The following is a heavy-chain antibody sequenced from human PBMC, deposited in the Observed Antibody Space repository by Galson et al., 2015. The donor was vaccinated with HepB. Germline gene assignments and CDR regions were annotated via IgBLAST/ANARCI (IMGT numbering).Heavy chain of an antibody. J-gene: IGHJ5*02. CDR3: ARSGAVAGSGYNWFDP. V-gene: IGHV3-21*01. CDR1: GFTFSSYS. CDR2: ISSSSSYI. D-gene: IGHD6-19*01. Sequence: SLRLSCAASGFTFSSYSMNWVRQAPGKGLEWVSSISSSSSYIYYADSVKGRITISRDNAKNSLYLQMNSLRAEDTAVYYCARSGAVAGSGYNWFDPWGQGTLVTVSS.